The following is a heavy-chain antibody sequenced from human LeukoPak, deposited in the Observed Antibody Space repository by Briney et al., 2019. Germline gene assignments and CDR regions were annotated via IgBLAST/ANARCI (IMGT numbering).Heavy chain of an antibody. CDR3: ARGRNLGMAAADFDY. Sequence: GRSLRLSCAASGFTFSSYGMHWVRQAPGKGLEWVAVIWYDGSNKYYADSVKGRFTISRDNSKNTLYLQMNSLRAEDTAVYYCARGRNLGMAAADFDYWGQGTLVTVSS. J-gene: IGHJ4*02. CDR2: IWYDGSNK. CDR1: GFTFSSYG. V-gene: IGHV3-33*08. D-gene: IGHD6-13*01.